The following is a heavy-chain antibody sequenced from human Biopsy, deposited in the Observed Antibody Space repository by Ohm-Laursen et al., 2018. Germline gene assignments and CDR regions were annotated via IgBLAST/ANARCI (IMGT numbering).Heavy chain of an antibody. V-gene: IGHV4-4*09. D-gene: IGHD2-15*01. Sequence: PSDTLSLTCSVSGVSITAYYWSWIRQPPGKGLECIGNIHHSGSTNYNPSLKSRLTISVDTPTTRFSLKLSSVTAADTAVYYCARMDCSGVSCHYYSYGMDVWGQGTTVTVSS. CDR1: GVSITAYY. CDR2: IHHSGST. J-gene: IGHJ6*02. CDR3: ARMDCSGVSCHYYSYGMDV.